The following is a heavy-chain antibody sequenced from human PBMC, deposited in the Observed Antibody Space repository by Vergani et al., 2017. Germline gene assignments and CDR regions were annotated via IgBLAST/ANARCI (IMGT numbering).Heavy chain of an antibody. CDR2: ISGSGGRT. J-gene: IGHJ5*02. CDR1: GLTFSSYA. V-gene: IGHV3-23*01. D-gene: IGHD6-6*01. Sequence: EVQLLESGGGLVQPGGSLRLSCAASGLTFSSYAMSWVRQAPGKGLEWVSAISGSGGRTYYADSVKGRFTISRDNSRNTLYLQMNSLRAEDTDVYYCAKHYAAARYNWFDPWGQGTLVTVSS. CDR3: AKHYAAARYNWFDP.